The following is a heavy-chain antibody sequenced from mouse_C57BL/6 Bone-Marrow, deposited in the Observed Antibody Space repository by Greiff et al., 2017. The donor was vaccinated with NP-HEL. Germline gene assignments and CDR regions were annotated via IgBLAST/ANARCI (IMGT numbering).Heavy chain of an antibody. CDR3: TTYSRRGSSYRGFAY. CDR1: GFNITDDY. Sequence: EVQLQQSGAELVRPGASVKLSCTASGFNITDDYMHWVKPRPEPGLEWIGWIDPANGDTEYASKFQGKATITAVTSSNTAYMQLSSMTSEDTAVYDSTTYSRRGSSYRGFAYWGQGTLVTVSA. J-gene: IGHJ3*01. CDR2: IDPANGDT. V-gene: IGHV14-4*01. D-gene: IGHD1-1*01.